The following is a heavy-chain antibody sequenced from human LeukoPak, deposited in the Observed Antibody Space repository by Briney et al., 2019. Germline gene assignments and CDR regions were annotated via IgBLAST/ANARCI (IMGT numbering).Heavy chain of an antibody. CDR1: GGSISSYY. Sequence: SETLSLTCTVSGGSISSYYWSWIRQPPGKGLEWIGYIYYSGSTNYNPSLKSRVTISVDTSKNQFSLELSSVTAADTAVYYCATAKAAARGAFDIWGQGTMVTVSS. CDR3: ATAKAAARGAFDI. D-gene: IGHD6-6*01. V-gene: IGHV4-59*01. J-gene: IGHJ3*02. CDR2: IYYSGST.